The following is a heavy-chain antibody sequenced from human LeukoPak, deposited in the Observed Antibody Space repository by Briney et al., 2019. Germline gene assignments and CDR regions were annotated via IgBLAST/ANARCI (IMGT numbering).Heavy chain of an antibody. CDR3: ARVVLIQQLVNQYYYYMDV. D-gene: IGHD6-13*01. J-gene: IGHJ6*03. CDR1: GFTFSSYS. Sequence: GGSLRLSCAASGFTFSSYSMNWVRQAPGKGLEWVSSISSSSSYIYYADSVKGRFTISRDNAKNSLYLQMNSLRAEDTAVYYCARVVLIQQLVNQYYYYMDVWGKGTTVTVSS. CDR2: ISSSSSYI. V-gene: IGHV3-21*01.